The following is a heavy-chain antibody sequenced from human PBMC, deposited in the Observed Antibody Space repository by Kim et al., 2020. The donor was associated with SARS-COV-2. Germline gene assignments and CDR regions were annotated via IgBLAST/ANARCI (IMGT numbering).Heavy chain of an antibody. D-gene: IGHD5-18*01. CDR2: IWYDGSNK. J-gene: IGHJ4*02. CDR1: GFTFSSYG. Sequence: GGSLRLSCAASGFTFSSYGMHWVRQAPGKGLEWVAVIWYDGSNKYYADSVKGRFTISRDNSKNTLYLQMNSLRAEDTAVYYCARDLLYSYGGYFDYWGQGTLVTVSS. V-gene: IGHV3-33*01. CDR3: ARDLLYSYGGYFDY.